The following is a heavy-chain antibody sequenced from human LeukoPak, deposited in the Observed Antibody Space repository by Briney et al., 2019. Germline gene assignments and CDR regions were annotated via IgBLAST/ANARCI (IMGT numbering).Heavy chain of an antibody. D-gene: IGHD4-17*01. V-gene: IGHV3-21*01. CDR1: GFTFTSYS. CDR3: ARDYYGDYLFDY. Sequence: PGGSLRLSCAASGFTFTSYSMNWVRQAPGKGLEWVSSISSRSSYIYYADSVKGRFTISRDNAKNSLYLQMNSLRAEDTAVYYCARDYYGDYLFDYWGQGTLVTVSS. J-gene: IGHJ4*02. CDR2: ISSRSSYI.